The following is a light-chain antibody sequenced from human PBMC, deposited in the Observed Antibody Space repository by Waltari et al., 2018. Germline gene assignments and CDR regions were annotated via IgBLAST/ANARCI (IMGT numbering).Light chain of an antibody. CDR3: QQSYSAPLS. CDR1: QSISNY. V-gene: IGKV1-39*01. J-gene: IGKJ4*01. Sequence: DIQMTQSPPSLSASVGDTVTITCRASQSISNYLNWYQQRPGKAPNILIYAASSLQSGVPSRFSGSGSGTDFTLTISSLQPADFATYYCQQSYSAPLSFGGGTKVEIK. CDR2: AAS.